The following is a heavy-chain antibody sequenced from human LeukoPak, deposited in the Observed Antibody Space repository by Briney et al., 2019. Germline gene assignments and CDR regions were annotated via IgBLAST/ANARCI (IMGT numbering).Heavy chain of an antibody. V-gene: IGHV3-53*01. CDR1: GVTLRSNY. Sequence: GGSLRLSRAASGVTLRSNYMSGVRPAPGKGLEGGSVIYSGGSTYYADSVKGRFTISSDNSKNTLYLQMNSLRAEDTAVYYCAKEEGGAAAGTGAFDIWGQGTMVTVSS. D-gene: IGHD6-13*01. J-gene: IGHJ3*02. CDR2: IYSGGST. CDR3: AKEEGGAAAGTGAFDI.